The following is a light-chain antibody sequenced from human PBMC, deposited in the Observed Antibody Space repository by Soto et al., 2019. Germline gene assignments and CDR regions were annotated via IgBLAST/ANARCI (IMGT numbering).Light chain of an antibody. CDR1: QSVSSN. J-gene: IGKJ1*01. CDR2: GAY. V-gene: IGKV3-15*01. CDR3: QQYNNWPPWT. Sequence: EIVMTQSPATLSVSPGDRATLSCRASQSVSSNLAWYQQKPGQAPRLIIYGAYTRATGIPARFSGSGSGTEFTLTISSLQSEDFAVYYCQQYNNWPPWTXGQGTKVDIK.